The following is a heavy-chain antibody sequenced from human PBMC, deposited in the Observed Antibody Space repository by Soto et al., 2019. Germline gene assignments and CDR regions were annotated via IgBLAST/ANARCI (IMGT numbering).Heavy chain of an antibody. CDR2: VNPILSMS. Sequence: QVQLVQSGAEVKRPGSSVKVSCKASGDTFSFYSINWVRQAPGLGLEWMGRVNPILSMSNYAQRLQGRVTMTADKSTSTADMELSGLRSEDTAMYYCATSYGSGYRAFDYWGQGALVTVSS. D-gene: IGHD3-10*01. CDR1: GDTFSFYS. V-gene: IGHV1-69*04. J-gene: IGHJ4*02. CDR3: ATSYGSGYRAFDY.